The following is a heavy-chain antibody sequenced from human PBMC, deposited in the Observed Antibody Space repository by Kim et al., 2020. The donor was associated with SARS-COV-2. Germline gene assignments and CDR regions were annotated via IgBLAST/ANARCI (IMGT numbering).Heavy chain of an antibody. CDR1: GFTFSSYG. CDR3: AKDSSAMAPGDY. CDR2: ISYDGSNK. J-gene: IGHJ4*02. V-gene: IGHV3-30*18. D-gene: IGHD5-18*01. Sequence: GGSLRLSCAASGFTFSSYGMHWVRQAPGKGLEWVAVISYDGSNKYYADPVKGRFTISRDNSKNTLYLQMNSLRAEDTAVYYCAKDSSAMAPGDYWGQGTLVTVSS.